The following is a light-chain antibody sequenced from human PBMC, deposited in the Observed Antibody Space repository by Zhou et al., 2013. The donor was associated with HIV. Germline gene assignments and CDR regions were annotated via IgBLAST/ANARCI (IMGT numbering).Light chain of an antibody. V-gene: IGKV1D-16*01. CDR3: QQYNHYPYT. CDR2: AGS. J-gene: IGKJ2*01. Sequence: DIRMTQSPSSLSASVGDRVTITCRASQSISSWLAWYQQKPQRAPKSLIYAGSTLQSGVPSRFSGSGSGTEFTLTIDNLQPEDFATYYCQQYNHYPYTLVQGPSWRSN. CDR1: QSISSW.